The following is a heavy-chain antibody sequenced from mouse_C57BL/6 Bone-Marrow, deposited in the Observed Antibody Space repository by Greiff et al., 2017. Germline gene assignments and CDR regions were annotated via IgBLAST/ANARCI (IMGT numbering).Heavy chain of an antibody. J-gene: IGHJ2*01. CDR1: GYTFTSYW. D-gene: IGHD2-4*01. CDR3: ARGDTIIKDYFDY. V-gene: IGHV1-69*01. CDR2: IDPSDSYT. Sequence: VQLQQPGAELVMPGASVKLSCKASGYTFTSYWMHWVKQRPGQGLDWIGEIDPSDSYTNYNQKFKGKSTLTVDKSSSTAYMQLSSLTSEDSAVYYCARGDTIIKDYFDYWGQGTTLTVSS.